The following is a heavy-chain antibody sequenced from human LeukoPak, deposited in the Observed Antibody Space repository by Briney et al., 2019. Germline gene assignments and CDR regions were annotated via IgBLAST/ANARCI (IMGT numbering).Heavy chain of an antibody. Sequence: PGASLRHSCAASGFTFSSYAMSWVRQAPGKGLEWVSAISGSGGSTYYADSVKGRFTISRDNSKNTLYLQMNSLRAEDTAVYYCAKEGYYDSSGYYPLGYFDYWGQGTLVTVSS. V-gene: IGHV3-23*01. CDR3: AKEGYYDSSGYYPLGYFDY. D-gene: IGHD3-22*01. CDR2: ISGSGGST. CDR1: GFTFSSYA. J-gene: IGHJ4*02.